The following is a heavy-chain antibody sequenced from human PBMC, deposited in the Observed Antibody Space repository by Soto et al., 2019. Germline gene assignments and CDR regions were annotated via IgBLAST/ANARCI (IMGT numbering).Heavy chain of an antibody. J-gene: IGHJ5*02. D-gene: IGHD3-9*01. CDR2: IYYSGSI. Sequence: QVQLQESGPGLVRPSQTLSLTCTVSGGSINSRGYYWTWIRQHPGKGLEWIGNIYYSGSIHFNPSLKCRLTMLVDTSENQFSLKLTSVTAADTAVYYCARQSESTGYFYGWFDPWGQGTLVTVSS. V-gene: IGHV4-31*03. CDR3: ARQSESTGYFYGWFDP. CDR1: GGSINSRGYY.